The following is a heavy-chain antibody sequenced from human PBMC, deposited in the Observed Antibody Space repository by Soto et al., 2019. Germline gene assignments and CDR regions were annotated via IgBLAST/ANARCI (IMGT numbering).Heavy chain of an antibody. CDR2: IIPIFGTA. CDR1: GGTFHRYS. Sequence: VQLVQSGAGGEKPGSSVKVSCQASGGTFHRYSIRWVRQAPGKGLEWMGGIIPIFGTANYAQKFQGRVTITADESTSTAYMELSSLRSEDTAVYYCAREWGYSNLWGQGTLVTVSS. J-gene: IGHJ5*02. D-gene: IGHD6-13*01. V-gene: IGHV1-69*01. CDR3: AREWGYSNL.